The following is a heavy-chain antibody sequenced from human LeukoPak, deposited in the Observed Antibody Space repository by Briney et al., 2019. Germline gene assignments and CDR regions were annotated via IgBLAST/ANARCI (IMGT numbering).Heavy chain of an antibody. D-gene: IGHD5/OR15-5a*01. CDR2: ITTSTGNP. V-gene: IGHV7-4-1*02. J-gene: IGHJ4*02. CDR3: ARDASTINFDY. Sequence: ASVKVSCKASGYTFTGCSINWLRQAPGQGLEWMGWITTSTGNPTYAQGFTGRFVFSLDTSVSTTYLHINSLKAEDTAVYYCARDASTINFDYWGQGTLVTVSS. CDR1: GYTFTGCS.